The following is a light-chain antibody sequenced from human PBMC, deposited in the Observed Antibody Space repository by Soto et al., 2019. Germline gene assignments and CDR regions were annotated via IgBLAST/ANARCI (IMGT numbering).Light chain of an antibody. J-gene: IGLJ2*01. CDR1: SSNLGADYD. CDR3: QSYDSDLSAPV. CDR2: INN. Sequence: QAVVTQPPSVSGAPGQRVTISCTGSSSNLGADYDVHWYQRLPGTGPKLLIYINNNRPSGVPDRFSGSKSGTSASLVITGLHADDEGDYFCQSYDSDLSAPVFGGGTKLTVL. V-gene: IGLV1-40*01.